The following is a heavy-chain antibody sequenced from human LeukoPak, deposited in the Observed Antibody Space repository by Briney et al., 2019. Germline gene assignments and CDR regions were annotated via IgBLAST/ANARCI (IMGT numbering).Heavy chain of an antibody. CDR3: ARDGFEGYCSGGSCYRWFDP. J-gene: IGHJ5*02. CDR1: GYTFTGYY. D-gene: IGHD2-15*01. CDR2: INPNSGGT. Sequence: ASVKVSCKASGYTFTGYYMHWVRQAPGQGLEWMGWINPNSGGTNYAQKLQGRVTMTTDTSTSTAYMELRSLRSDDTAVYYCARDGFEGYCSGGSCYRWFDPWGQGTLVTVSS. V-gene: IGHV1-2*02.